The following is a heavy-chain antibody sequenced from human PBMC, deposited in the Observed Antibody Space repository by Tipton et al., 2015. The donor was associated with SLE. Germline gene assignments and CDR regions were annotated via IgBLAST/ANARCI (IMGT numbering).Heavy chain of an antibody. Sequence: NLSLTCAVYGGSFSGYYWGWIRQPPGKGLEWIGSIYYSGSTYYNPSLKSRVTISVDTSKNQFSLKLSSVTAADTAVYYCARVEFLDDYGGNWDYWGQGTLVTVSS. CDR3: ARVEFLDDYGGNWDY. V-gene: IGHV4-34*01. CDR1: GGSFSGYY. D-gene: IGHD4-23*01. J-gene: IGHJ4*02. CDR2: IYYSGST.